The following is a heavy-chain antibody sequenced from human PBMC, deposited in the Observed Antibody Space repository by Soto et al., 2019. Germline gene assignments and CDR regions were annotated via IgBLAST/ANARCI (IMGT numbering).Heavy chain of an antibody. CDR1: GFSFSSYW. CDR2: INTDGNST. Sequence: EVQLVESGGGLVQPGGSLRLSCADSGFSFSSYWMHWVRQGPGKGLVWVSRINTDGNSTNYADSVNGRFTISRDNAKNTLYRQMNSLRAEDTAVYYCARSPGGYYIDWGQGTMVTVSS. CDR3: ARSPGGYYID. V-gene: IGHV3-74*01. D-gene: IGHD3-10*01. J-gene: IGHJ3*01.